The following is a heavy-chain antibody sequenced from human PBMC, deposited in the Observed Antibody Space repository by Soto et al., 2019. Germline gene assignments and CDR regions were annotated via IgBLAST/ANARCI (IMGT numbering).Heavy chain of an antibody. V-gene: IGHV3-23*01. CDR3: AKDGRGSSGYYLPPMVYYYYYGMDV. CDR1: GFTFSSYA. CDR2: ISGSGGST. Sequence: EVQLLESGGGLVQPGGSLRLSCAASGFTFSSYAMSWVRQAPGKGLEWVSAISGSGGSTYYADSVKGRFTISRDNSKNTLYLQMNSLRAEDKAVYYCAKDGRGSSGYYLPPMVYYYYYGMDVWGQGTTVTVSS. J-gene: IGHJ6*02. D-gene: IGHD3-22*01.